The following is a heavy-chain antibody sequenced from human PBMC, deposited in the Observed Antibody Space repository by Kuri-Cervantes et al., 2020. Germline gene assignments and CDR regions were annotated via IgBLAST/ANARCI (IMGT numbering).Heavy chain of an antibody. V-gene: IGHV1-18*04. J-gene: IGHJ6*02. CDR1: GYTFTGYY. D-gene: IGHD4-17*01. CDR2: ISAYNGNT. CDR3: ARSSTVTTPYYYYGMDV. Sequence: ASVKVSCKASGYTFTGYYMHWVRQAPGQGLEWMGWISAYNGNTNYAQKLQGRVTMTTDTSTSTAYMELRSLRSDDTAVYYCARSSTVTTPYYYYGMDVWGQGTTVTVSS.